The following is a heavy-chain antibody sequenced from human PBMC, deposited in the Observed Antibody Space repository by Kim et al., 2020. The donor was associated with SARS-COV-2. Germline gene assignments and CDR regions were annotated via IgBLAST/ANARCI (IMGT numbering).Heavy chain of an antibody. J-gene: IGHJ3*02. Sequence: SVKVSCKASGGTFSSYAISWVRQAPGQGLEWMGRIIPILGIANYAQKFQGRVTITADKSTSTAYMELSSLRSEDTAVYYCVPSGFYDSSGYYHLRAFDIWGQGTMVTVSS. CDR2: IIPILGIA. CDR3: VPSGFYDSSGYYHLRAFDI. CDR1: GGTFSSYA. V-gene: IGHV1-69*04. D-gene: IGHD3-22*01.